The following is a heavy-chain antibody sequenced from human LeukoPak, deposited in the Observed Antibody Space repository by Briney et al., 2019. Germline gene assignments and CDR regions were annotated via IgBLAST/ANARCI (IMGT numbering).Heavy chain of an antibody. CDR3: ARDLLYGDALDY. Sequence: ASVKVSCKASGYTFTGYYMHWVRQAPGQGLEWTGWINPNSGGTNYAQKFQGRVTMTRDTSISTAYMELSRLRSDDTAVYYCARDLLYGDALDYWGQGTLVTVSS. V-gene: IGHV1-2*02. CDR1: GYTFTGYY. CDR2: INPNSGGT. J-gene: IGHJ4*02. D-gene: IGHD4-17*01.